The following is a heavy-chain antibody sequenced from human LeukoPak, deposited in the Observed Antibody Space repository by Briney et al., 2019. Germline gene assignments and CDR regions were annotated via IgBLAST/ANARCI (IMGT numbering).Heavy chain of an antibody. Sequence: GGSLRLSCEASGFTFSSYWMHWVRQAPGKGLVWVSRINSDGSSTSYADSVKGRFTISRDNAKNTLYLQMNSLRAEDTAVYYCARGYRYCSGGSCLDYWGQGTLVTVSS. CDR2: INSDGSST. J-gene: IGHJ4*02. CDR3: ARGYRYCSGGSCLDY. D-gene: IGHD2-15*01. V-gene: IGHV3-74*01. CDR1: GFTFSSYW.